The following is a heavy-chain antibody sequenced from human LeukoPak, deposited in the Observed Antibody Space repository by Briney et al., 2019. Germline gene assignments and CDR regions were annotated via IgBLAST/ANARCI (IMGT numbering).Heavy chain of an antibody. CDR3: ARGKKRYYDSSPFDP. CDR2: ISAYNGNT. V-gene: IGHV1-18*01. CDR1: GYTFTSYG. J-gene: IGHJ5*02. D-gene: IGHD3-22*01. Sequence: ASVKVSCKASGYTFTSYGISWVLQAPGQGLEWMGWISAYNGNTNYAQKLQGRVTMTTDTSTSTAYMELRSLRSDDTAVYYCARGKKRYYDSSPFDPWGQGTLVTVSS.